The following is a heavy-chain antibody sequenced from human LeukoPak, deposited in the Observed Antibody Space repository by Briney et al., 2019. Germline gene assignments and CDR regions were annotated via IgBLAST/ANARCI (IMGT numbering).Heavy chain of an antibody. Sequence: ASVKVSCKASGYTFTSYDINWVRQATGQGLEWMGWMNPNSGNTGYAQKFPGRVTMTRNTSISTAYMELSSLRSEDTAVYYCARARRLAAASYWGQGTLVTVSS. V-gene: IGHV1-8*01. J-gene: IGHJ4*02. CDR2: MNPNSGNT. CDR3: ARARRLAAASY. CDR1: GYTFTSYD. D-gene: IGHD6-13*01.